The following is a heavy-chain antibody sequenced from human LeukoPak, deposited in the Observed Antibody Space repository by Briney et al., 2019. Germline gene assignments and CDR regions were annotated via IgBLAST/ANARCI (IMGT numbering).Heavy chain of an antibody. D-gene: IGHD2-15*01. CDR2: ISSSSSYI. Sequence: PGGSLGLSCAASGFTFSSYYMNWVRQAPGKGLEWVSSISSSSSYINYADSVKGRFTISRDNAKNSLYLQMNSLRAEDTAVYYCARGKWSTRHWGQGTLVTVSS. J-gene: IGHJ4*02. CDR3: ARGKWSTRH. V-gene: IGHV3-21*01. CDR1: GFTFSSYY.